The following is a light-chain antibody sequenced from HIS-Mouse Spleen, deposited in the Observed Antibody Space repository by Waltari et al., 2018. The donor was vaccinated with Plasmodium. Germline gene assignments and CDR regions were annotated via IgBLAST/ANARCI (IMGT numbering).Light chain of an antibody. Sequence: EIVMTQSPATLSVSPGERATLSCRASQSVSSNLACYQQKPGQAPRLLIYGASTRATGIPGRFSGSGSGTEVTLNSSSLQSEDCAVYYCQQYNNWSFTFGPGTKVDIK. J-gene: IGKJ3*01. V-gene: IGKV3D-15*01. CDR2: GAS. CDR1: QSVSSN. CDR3: QQYNNWSFT.